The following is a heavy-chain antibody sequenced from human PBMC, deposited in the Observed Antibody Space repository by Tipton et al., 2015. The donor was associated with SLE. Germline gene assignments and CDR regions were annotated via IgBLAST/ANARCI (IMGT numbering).Heavy chain of an antibody. V-gene: IGHV3-33*03. CDR2: IWFDGSNE. D-gene: IGHD5-12*01. J-gene: IGHJ4*02. CDR1: RSTVIYNH. CDR3: TVYSAYDPFDH. Sequence: SLRLSCAASRSTVIYNHMSWVRQAPGKGLEWVAVIWFDGSNEVYADSVKGRFTISRDNSRNTLYLQMNSLTVEDTAMYYCTVYSAYDPFDHWGQGTLVTVSS.